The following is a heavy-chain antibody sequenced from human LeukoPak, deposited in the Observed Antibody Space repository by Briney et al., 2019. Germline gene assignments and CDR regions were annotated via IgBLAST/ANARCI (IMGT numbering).Heavy chain of an antibody. V-gene: IGHV3-21*01. CDR3: ARDVPSGGHQGSAFDI. CDR1: GFTFSSYS. CDR2: ISSSSSYI. J-gene: IGHJ3*02. D-gene: IGHD3-10*01. Sequence: GGSLRLSCAASGFTFSSYSMNWVRQAPGKGLEWVSSISSSSSYIYYADSVKGRFTISRDNAKNSLYLQMNSLRAEDTAVYYCARDVPSGGHQGSAFDIWGQGTMVTVSS.